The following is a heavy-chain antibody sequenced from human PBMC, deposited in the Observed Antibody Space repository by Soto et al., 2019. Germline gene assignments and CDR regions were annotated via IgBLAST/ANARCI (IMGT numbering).Heavy chain of an antibody. D-gene: IGHD3-9*01. J-gene: IGHJ6*02. V-gene: IGHV1-18*01. CDR1: GYTFTSYG. CDR3: ARAAYDILTGYYMSLNPVILSPHHASYYYYGMDV. CDR2: ISAYNGNT. Sequence: ASVKVSCKASGYTFTSYGISWVRQAPGQGLEWMGWISAYNGNTNYAQKLQGRVTMTTDTSTSTAYMELRSLRSDDTAVYYCARAAYDILTGYYMSLNPVILSPHHASYYYYGMDVWGQGTTVTVSS.